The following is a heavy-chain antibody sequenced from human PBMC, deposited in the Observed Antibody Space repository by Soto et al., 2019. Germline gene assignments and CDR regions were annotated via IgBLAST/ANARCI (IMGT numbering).Heavy chain of an antibody. V-gene: IGHV1-2*02. CDR1: GYTFTGYY. Sequence: GASVKVSCKASGYTFTGYYMHWVRQAPGQGLEWMGWINPNSGGTNYAQKFQGRVTMTRDTSISTAYMELSRLRSDDTAVYYCAREVAAAGTEVDPWGQGTLVTVPS. J-gene: IGHJ5*02. CDR3: AREVAAAGTEVDP. CDR2: INPNSGGT. D-gene: IGHD6-13*01.